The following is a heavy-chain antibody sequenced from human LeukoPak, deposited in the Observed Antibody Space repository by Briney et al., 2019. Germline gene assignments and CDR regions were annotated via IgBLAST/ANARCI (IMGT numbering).Heavy chain of an antibody. Sequence: GGSLRISCAASGFTFSSYAMHWVRQAPGKGLEYVSAISSNGGSTYYANSVKGRFTISRDNSKNTLYLQMGSLRAEDMAVYYCARGDSGDSSGYYDAFDIWGQGTMVTVSS. J-gene: IGHJ3*02. CDR1: GFTFSSYA. CDR2: ISSNGGST. CDR3: ARGDSGDSSGYYDAFDI. D-gene: IGHD3-22*01. V-gene: IGHV3-64*01.